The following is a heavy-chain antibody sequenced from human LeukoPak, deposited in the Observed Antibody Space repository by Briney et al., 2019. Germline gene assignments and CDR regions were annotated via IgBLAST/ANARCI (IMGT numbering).Heavy chain of an antibody. Sequence: GGSLRLSCAASGFTFSSFEMNWVRQAPGKGVEWVSYITSSASTIYYAESVKGRFTISRDNAKNSLFLQMNSLRAEDTAVYYCARKVLSGSRYFDYWGQGVLVTVSS. CDR3: ARKVLSGSRYFDY. CDR1: GFTFSSFE. D-gene: IGHD1-26*01. CDR2: ITSSASTI. V-gene: IGHV3-48*03. J-gene: IGHJ4*02.